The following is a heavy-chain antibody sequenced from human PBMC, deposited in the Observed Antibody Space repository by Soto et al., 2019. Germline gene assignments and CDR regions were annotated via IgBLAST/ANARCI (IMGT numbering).Heavy chain of an antibody. CDR1: GFSLTTSGVG. CDR3: AHRVLRTVFGLVTTTAIYFDF. V-gene: IGHV2-5*02. J-gene: IGHJ4*02. Sequence: TLTCRFSGFSLTTSGVGVGWIRQSPGKAPEWLALIYWDDDKRYSASLKSRLTITKDTSKNQVVLTVSDLDPTDTATYYCAHRVLRTVFGLVTTTAIYFDFWGQGTPVTVSS. D-gene: IGHD3-3*01. CDR2: IYWDDDK.